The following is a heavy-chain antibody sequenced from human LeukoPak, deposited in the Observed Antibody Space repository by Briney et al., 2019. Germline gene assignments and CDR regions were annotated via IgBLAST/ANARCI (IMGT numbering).Heavy chain of an antibody. V-gene: IGHV4-39*01. CDR2: IYYSGST. CDR1: GGSISSSSYY. CDR3: ARSRGYDSSGYYYEVGYFDY. D-gene: IGHD3-22*01. Sequence: SETLSLTCTVSGGSISSSSYYWGWIRQPPGKGLEWVGSIYYSGSTYYIPSLRSRVTISVDTSKNQFSLKLSSATAADTAVYYCARSRGYDSSGYYYEVGYFDYWGQGTLVTVSS. J-gene: IGHJ4*02.